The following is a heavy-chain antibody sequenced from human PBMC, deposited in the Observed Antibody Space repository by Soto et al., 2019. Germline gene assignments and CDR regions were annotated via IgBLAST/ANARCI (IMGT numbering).Heavy chain of an antibody. Sequence: GGSLRLSCAASGFTFDDYAMHWVRQAPGKGLEWVSGISWNSGSIGYADSVKGRFTISRDNAKNSLYLQMNSLRAEDTAWYYCAKDIEFQAVAGTEADAFDIWGQGTMVTVSS. CDR2: ISWNSGSI. J-gene: IGHJ3*02. V-gene: IGHV3-9*01. CDR3: AKDIEFQAVAGTEADAFDI. D-gene: IGHD6-19*01. CDR1: GFTFDDYA.